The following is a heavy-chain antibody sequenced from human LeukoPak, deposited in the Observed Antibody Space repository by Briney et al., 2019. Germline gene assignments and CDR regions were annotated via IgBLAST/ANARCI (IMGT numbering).Heavy chain of an antibody. CDR3: ASLGTLYTHYFDY. Sequence: KPGESLKISCKGSGYSFTSYWIGWVRQMPGKCLEWMGIIYPGDSDTRYSPSFQGQVTISADKSISTAYLQWSSLKASDTAMYYCASLGTLYTHYFDYWGQGTLVTVSS. V-gene: IGHV5-51*01. CDR1: GYSFTSYW. CDR2: IYPGDSDT. J-gene: IGHJ4*02. D-gene: IGHD2-2*02.